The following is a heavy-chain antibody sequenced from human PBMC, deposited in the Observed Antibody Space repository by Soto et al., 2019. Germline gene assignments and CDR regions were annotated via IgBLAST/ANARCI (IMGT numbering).Heavy chain of an antibody. Sequence: GSLRLSCAASGFTFSSYAMSWVRQAPGKGLEWVSAISGSGGSTYYADSVKGRFTISRDNSKNTLYLQMNSLRAEDTAVYYCAKAPNMVRGVISNYYYGMDVWGQGTTVTVSS. CDR2: ISGSGGST. J-gene: IGHJ6*02. CDR1: GFTFSSYA. D-gene: IGHD3-10*01. CDR3: AKAPNMVRGVISNYYYGMDV. V-gene: IGHV3-23*01.